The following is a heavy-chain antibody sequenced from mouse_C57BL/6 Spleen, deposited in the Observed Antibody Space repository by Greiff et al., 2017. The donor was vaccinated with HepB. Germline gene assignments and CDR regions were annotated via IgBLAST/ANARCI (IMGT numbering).Heavy chain of an antibody. CDR1: GYTFTSYW. CDR3: ARQGSSYLPFAY. CDR2: IDPSDSYT. J-gene: IGHJ3*01. Sequence: QVQLQQSGAELVMPGASVKLSCKASGYTFTSYWMHWVKQRPGQGLEWIGEIDPSDSYTNYNQKFKGKSTLTVDKSSSTAYMQLSSLTSEDSAVYYCARQGSSYLPFAYWGQGTLVTVSA. V-gene: IGHV1-69*01. D-gene: IGHD5-1*01.